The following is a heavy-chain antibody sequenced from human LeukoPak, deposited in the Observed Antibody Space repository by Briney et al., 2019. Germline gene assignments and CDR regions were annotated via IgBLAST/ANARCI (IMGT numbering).Heavy chain of an antibody. CDR2: IYFGGTT. V-gene: IGHV4-59*08. J-gene: IGHJ5*01. CDR3: ARRTAKWNHRSPEFDP. D-gene: IGHD1-14*01. CDR1: GGSISGYY. Sequence: PSETLSLTCTVSGGSISGYYWSWIRQPPGKGLEWLGDIYFGGTTNYKTSLKSRVTISLHTSTNQFSLNLTSVTAADTAEYFCARRTAKWNHRSPEFDPWGQGTLVIVSS.